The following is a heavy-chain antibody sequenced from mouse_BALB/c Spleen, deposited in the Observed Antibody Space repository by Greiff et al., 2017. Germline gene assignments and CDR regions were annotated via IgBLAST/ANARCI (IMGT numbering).Heavy chain of an antibody. D-gene: IGHD1-1*01. V-gene: IGHV1-26*01. CDR3: ARGDYYGSSPWFAY. J-gene: IGHJ3*01. Sequence: VQLKESGPELEKPGASVKISCKASGYSFTGYYMHWVKQSHGKSLEWIGRVNPNNGGTSYNQKFKGKAILTVDKSSSTAYMELRSLTSEDSAVYYCARGDYYGSSPWFAYWGQGTLVTVSA. CDR1: GYSFTGYY. CDR2: VNPNNGGT.